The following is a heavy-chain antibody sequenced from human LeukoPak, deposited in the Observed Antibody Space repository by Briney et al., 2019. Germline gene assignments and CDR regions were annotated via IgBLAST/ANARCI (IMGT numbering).Heavy chain of an antibody. D-gene: IGHD6-6*01. CDR1: GFTFSDYY. J-gene: IGHJ6*02. Sequence: GGSLRLSCAASGFTFSDYYMSWIRQAPGKGLEWASYISSSGSTIYYADSVKGRFTISRDNAKNSLYLQMNSLRAEDTAVYYCASPGSSSSSYYGMDVWGQGTTVTVS. CDR3: ASPGSSSSSYYGMDV. CDR2: ISSSGSTI. V-gene: IGHV3-11*01.